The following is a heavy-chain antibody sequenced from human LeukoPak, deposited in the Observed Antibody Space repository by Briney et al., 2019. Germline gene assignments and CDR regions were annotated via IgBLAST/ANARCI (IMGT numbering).Heavy chain of an antibody. CDR1: GGSISNYY. J-gene: IGHJ6*03. V-gene: IGHV4-34*01. Sequence: PSETLSLTCTVSGGSISNYYWSWIRQPPGKGLEWIGEINHSGSTNYNPSLKSRVTISVDTSKNQFSLKLSSVTAADTAVYYCARGRGNSSSWYYYYYYYMDVWGKGTTVTVSS. CDR2: INHSGST. D-gene: IGHD6-13*01. CDR3: ARGRGNSSSWYYYYYYYMDV.